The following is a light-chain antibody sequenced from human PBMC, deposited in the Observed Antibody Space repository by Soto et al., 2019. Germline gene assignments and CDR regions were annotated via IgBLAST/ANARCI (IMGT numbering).Light chain of an antibody. CDR1: HYISMW. Sequence: DIQMPQSPSTLSASVGDRLSFTCRASHYISMWLAWYKQRPGKAPSLLITDASKLESGVPQRVNGSRSETEFTLTIRNLQPDDFATDDCQQYNSFPWTFGLGTKVDIK. CDR3: QQYNSFPWT. V-gene: IGKV1-5*01. CDR2: DAS. J-gene: IGKJ1*01.